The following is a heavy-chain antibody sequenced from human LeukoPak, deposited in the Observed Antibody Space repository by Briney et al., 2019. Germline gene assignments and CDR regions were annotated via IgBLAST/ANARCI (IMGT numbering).Heavy chain of an antibody. J-gene: IGHJ5*02. Sequence: SETLSLTCAVYGGPFGGYYWSWIRQPPGKGLEWIGEINHSGSTIYNPSLKSRVTISVDTSKNQFSLKLSSVTAADTAVYYCARGYCSSTSCYQDWFDPWGQGTLVTVSS. CDR1: GGPFGGYY. D-gene: IGHD2-2*01. V-gene: IGHV4-34*01. CDR2: INHSGST. CDR3: ARGYCSSTSCYQDWFDP.